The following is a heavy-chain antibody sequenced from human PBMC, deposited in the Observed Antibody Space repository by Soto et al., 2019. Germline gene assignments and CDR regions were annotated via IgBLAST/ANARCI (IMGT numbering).Heavy chain of an antibody. CDR1: GFTFSSYG. V-gene: IGHV3-33*01. D-gene: IGHD3-22*01. CDR3: ARVGYYYDSSGYLRDYYGMDV. J-gene: IGHJ6*02. Sequence: GGSLRLSCAASGFTFSSYGMHWVRQAPGKGLEWVAVIWYDGSNKYYADSVKGRFTISRDNSKNTLYLQMNSLRAEDTAVYYCARVGYYYDSSGYLRDYYGMDVWGQGTTVTVSS. CDR2: IWYDGSNK.